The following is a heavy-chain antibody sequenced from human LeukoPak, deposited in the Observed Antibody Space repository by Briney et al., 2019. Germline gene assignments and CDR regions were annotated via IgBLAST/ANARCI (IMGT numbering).Heavy chain of an antibody. Sequence: GGSLRLSCAASGFAFSTYAMSWVRQAPGKGLEWVSSISGSGSNTYYADSVKGQFTISRDSSKSTLYLQMNSLRAEDTAVYYCARTHSSGWYYFDYWGQGTLVTVSS. J-gene: IGHJ4*02. CDR3: ARTHSSGWYYFDY. CDR2: ISGSGSNT. D-gene: IGHD6-19*01. V-gene: IGHV3-23*01. CDR1: GFAFSTYA.